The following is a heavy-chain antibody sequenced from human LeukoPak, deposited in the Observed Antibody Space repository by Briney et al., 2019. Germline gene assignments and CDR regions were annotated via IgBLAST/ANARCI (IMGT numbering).Heavy chain of an antibody. CDR1: GFTFSSYA. Sequence: GRSLRLSCAASGFTFSSYAMHWVRQAPGKGLEWVAVIWYDGSNKYYADSVKGRFTISRDNSKNTLYLQMNSLRAEDTAVYYCARGVGIVGVHDAFDIWGQGTMVTVSS. V-gene: IGHV3-33*08. CDR2: IWYDGSNK. CDR3: ARGVGIVGVHDAFDI. J-gene: IGHJ3*02. D-gene: IGHD1-26*01.